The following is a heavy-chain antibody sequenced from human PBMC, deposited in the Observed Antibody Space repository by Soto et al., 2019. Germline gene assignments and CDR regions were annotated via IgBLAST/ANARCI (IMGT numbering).Heavy chain of an antibody. D-gene: IGHD2-21*02. CDR2: IYYSGST. Sequence: LSLTCTVSGGSIDSYYWSWIRQPPGKGLEWIGYIYYSGSTKYNPSLKSRVTISVDTSKNQFSLNLNSVTAADTAVYYCARDLWGYCGTDCYPLDVWGQGTTVTVSS. J-gene: IGHJ6*02. CDR1: GGSIDSYY. CDR3: ARDLWGYCGTDCYPLDV. V-gene: IGHV4-59*01.